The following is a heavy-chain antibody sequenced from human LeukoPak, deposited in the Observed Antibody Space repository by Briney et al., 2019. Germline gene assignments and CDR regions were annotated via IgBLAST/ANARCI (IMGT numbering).Heavy chain of an antibody. V-gene: IGHV4-31*03. J-gene: IGHJ3*02. CDR1: GGSISSGGYY. Sequence: SETLTLTCTVSGGSISSGGYYWSWIRQHPGKGREWIGYIYYSGSTYYNPSLKSRVTISVDTSKNQFSLKLSSVTAADTAVYYCASRSTIFGVDLPTDIWGQGTMVTVSS. CDR3: ASRSTIFGVDLPTDI. D-gene: IGHD3-3*01. CDR2: IYYSGST.